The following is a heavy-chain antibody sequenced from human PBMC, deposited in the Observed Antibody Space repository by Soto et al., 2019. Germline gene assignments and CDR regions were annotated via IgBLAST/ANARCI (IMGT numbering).Heavy chain of an antibody. Sequence: PGGSLRLSCAASGFTFSSYGMHWVRQAPGKGLEWVAVISYDGSNKYYADSVKGRFTISRDNSKNTLYLQMNSLRAEDTAVYYCAKDWSTATGFDYWGQGXLVTV. CDR1: GFTFSSYG. J-gene: IGHJ4*02. CDR3: AKDWSTATGFDY. V-gene: IGHV3-30*18. D-gene: IGHD3-3*01. CDR2: ISYDGSNK.